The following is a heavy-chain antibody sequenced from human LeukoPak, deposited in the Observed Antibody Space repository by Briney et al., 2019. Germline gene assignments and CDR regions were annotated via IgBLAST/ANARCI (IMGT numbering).Heavy chain of an antibody. J-gene: IGHJ6*03. Sequence: SETLSLTCAVSGGSISSHSRSWIRQPPGKGLEWIGYTSGSISDNPSLKSRVAVSVDPSQNQVSLSLTSVTAADTAVYYCARVLAIFGLDTTDFYMDVWGKGTTVTVSS. CDR2: TSGSI. CDR3: ARVLAIFGLDTTDFYMDV. CDR1: GGSISSHS. D-gene: IGHD3/OR15-3a*01. V-gene: IGHV4-59*11.